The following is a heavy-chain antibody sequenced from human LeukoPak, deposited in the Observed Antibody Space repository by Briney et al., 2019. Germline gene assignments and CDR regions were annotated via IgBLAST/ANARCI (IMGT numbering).Heavy chain of an antibody. CDR3: ASPRGIAAAGFPAEYFQH. V-gene: IGHV3-30-3*01. CDR1: GFTFSSYA. J-gene: IGHJ1*01. D-gene: IGHD6-13*01. Sequence: PGRSLRLSCAASGFTFSSYAMHWVRQAPGKGLEWVAVISYDGSNKYYADSVKGRFTISRDNSKNTLYLQMNSLRAEDTAVYYCASPRGIAAAGFPAEYFQHWGQGTLVTVSS. CDR2: ISYDGSNK.